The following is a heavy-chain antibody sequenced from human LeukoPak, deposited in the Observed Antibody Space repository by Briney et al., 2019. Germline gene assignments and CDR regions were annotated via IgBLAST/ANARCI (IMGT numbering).Heavy chain of an antibody. D-gene: IGHD5-12*01. V-gene: IGHV1-69*04. J-gene: IGHJ4*02. CDR3: ASRGYSGYDLVDY. CDR2: IIPILGIA. Sequence: ASVKVSCKASGGTFSSYAISWVRQAPGQGLEWMGRIIPILGIANYAQKFQGRVTITADKSTSTAYMELSSLRSEDTAVYYCASRGYSGYDLVDYWGQGTLVTVSS. CDR1: GGTFSSYA.